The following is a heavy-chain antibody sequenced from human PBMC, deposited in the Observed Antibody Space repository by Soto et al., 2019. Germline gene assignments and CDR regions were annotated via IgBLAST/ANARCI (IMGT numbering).Heavy chain of an antibody. V-gene: IGHV3-23*01. CDR3: AKRKAAGGPYYFDY. D-gene: IGHD6-13*01. J-gene: IGHJ4*02. Sequence: LRLSCAASGFTFSNYAMNWVRQAPGKGLEWVSAIGGSGGSTSYADSVKGRFTISRDNSKNTLYLQMNSLRAEDTAVYYCAKRKAAGGPYYFDYWGQGTLVTVSS. CDR2: IGGSGGST. CDR1: GFTFSNYA.